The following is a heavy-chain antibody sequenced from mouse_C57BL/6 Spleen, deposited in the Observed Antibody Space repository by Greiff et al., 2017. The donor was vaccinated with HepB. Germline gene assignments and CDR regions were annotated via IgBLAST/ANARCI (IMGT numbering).Heavy chain of an antibody. CDR2: IRSKSSNYAT. J-gene: IGHJ3*01. V-gene: IGHV10-3*01. CDR3: VRDAGWFAY. CDR1: GFTFNTHV. Sequence: DVKLVESGGGLVQPKGSLKLSCAASGFTFNTHVMHWVRQAPGKGLEWVARIRSKSSNYATYYADSVKDRFTISRDDSQSMLYLQMNNLKTEDSAMYYCVRDAGWFAYWGQGTLVTVSA.